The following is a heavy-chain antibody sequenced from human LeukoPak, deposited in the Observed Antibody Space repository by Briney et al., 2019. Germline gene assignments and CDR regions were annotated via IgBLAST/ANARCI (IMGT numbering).Heavy chain of an antibody. CDR3: TTGRWLPMISPFDY. J-gene: IGHJ4*02. Sequence: GGSLRLSCAASGFTFSNAWMRWVRQAPGKGLEWVGRIKSKTDGGTTDYAAPVKGRFTISRDDSKNTLYLQMNSLKTEDTAVYYCTTGRWLPMISPFDYWGQGTLVTVSS. CDR1: GFTFSNAW. CDR2: IKSKTDGGTT. V-gene: IGHV3-15*01. D-gene: IGHD5-24*01.